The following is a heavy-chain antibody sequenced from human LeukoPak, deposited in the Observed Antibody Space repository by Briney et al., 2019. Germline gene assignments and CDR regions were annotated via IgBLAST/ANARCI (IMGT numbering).Heavy chain of an antibody. CDR3: AATSRDRAFDI. J-gene: IGHJ3*02. CDR2: ISSNSDYI. D-gene: IGHD2-2*01. Sequence: GGSLRLSCAASGFTFSSYHINWVRQAPGKGLEWVSSISSNSDYIYYADSVKGRFTISRDNAKNSLYLQMNSLRAEGMALYYCAATSRDRAFDIWGQGTMVTVSS. CDR1: GFTFSSYH. V-gene: IGHV3-21*04.